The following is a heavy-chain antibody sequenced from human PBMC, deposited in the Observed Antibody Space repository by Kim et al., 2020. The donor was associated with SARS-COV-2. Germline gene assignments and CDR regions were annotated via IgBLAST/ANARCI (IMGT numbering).Heavy chain of an antibody. CDR3: AKGYGSGSFYPYYYYMDV. CDR1: GFTFSSYA. D-gene: IGHD3-10*01. CDR2: ISGSGGST. J-gene: IGHJ6*03. Sequence: GGSLRLSCAASGFTFSSYAMSWVRQAPGKGLEWVSAISGSGGSTYYADSVKGRFTISRDNSKNTLYLQMNSLRAEDTAVYYCAKGYGSGSFYPYYYYMDVWGKGTTVTVSS. V-gene: IGHV3-23*01.